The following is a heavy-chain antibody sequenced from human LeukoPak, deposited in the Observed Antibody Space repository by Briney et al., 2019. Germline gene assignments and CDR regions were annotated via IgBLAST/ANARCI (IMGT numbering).Heavy chain of an antibody. CDR2: ISSSGRTI. V-gene: IGHV3-48*03. CDR3: ATHPPARYGSGSSQEPPDY. J-gene: IGHJ4*02. CDR1: GFTFIVYE. Sequence: GGSLRLSCAASGFTFIVYEMNWVRQAPGKGLEWLSYISSSGRTIYYADSVRGRFTISRDNAKNSLYLQMNSLRAEDTAVYYCATHPPARYGSGSSQEPPDYWGQGTLVTVSS. D-gene: IGHD3-10*01.